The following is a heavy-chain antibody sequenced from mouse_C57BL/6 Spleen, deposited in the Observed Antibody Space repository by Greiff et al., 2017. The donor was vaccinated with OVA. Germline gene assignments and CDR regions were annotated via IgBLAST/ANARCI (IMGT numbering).Heavy chain of an antibody. CDR2: IDPSDSET. CDR1: GYTFTSYW. J-gene: IGHJ2*01. D-gene: IGHD2-3*01. Sequence: VQLQQPGAELVRPGSSVKLSCKASGYTFTSYWMHWVKQRPIQGLEWIGNIDPSDSETHYNQKFKDKATLTVDKSSSTAYMQLSSLTSEDSAVYYCARRGRLLYIDDWGQGTTLTVSS. V-gene: IGHV1-52*01. CDR3: ARRGRLLYIDD.